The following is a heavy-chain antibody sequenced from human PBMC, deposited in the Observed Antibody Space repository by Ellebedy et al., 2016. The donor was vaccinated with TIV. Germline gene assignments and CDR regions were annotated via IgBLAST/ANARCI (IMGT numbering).Heavy chain of an antibody. CDR3: ARDPNKYVPLLRSLDY. J-gene: IGHJ4*02. Sequence: PGGSLRLSCAASGFTFSTYNMHWVRQAPGKGLEWVSYVSSNSLSRYYADSVKGRFTISRDNAKNSLYLQMNSLRAEDTAVYYCARDPNKYVPLLRSLDYWGQGTLVTVSS. D-gene: IGHD3-10*02. CDR1: GFTFSTYN. V-gene: IGHV3-48*04. CDR2: VSSNSLSR.